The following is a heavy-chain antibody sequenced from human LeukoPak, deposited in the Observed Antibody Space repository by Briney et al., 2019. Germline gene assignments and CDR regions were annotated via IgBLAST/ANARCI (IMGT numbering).Heavy chain of an antibody. V-gene: IGHV4-39*01. CDR2: IYYSGST. J-gene: IGHJ4*02. CDR3: ARLLFTMVRGLNIDY. Sequence: SETLSLTCTVSGGSISSSSYYWGWIRQPPGKGLEWIGSIYYSGSTCYNPSLKSRVTISVDTSKNQFSLKLSSVTAADTAVYYCARLLFTMVRGLNIDYWGQGTLVTVSS. D-gene: IGHD3-10*01. CDR1: GGSISSSSYY.